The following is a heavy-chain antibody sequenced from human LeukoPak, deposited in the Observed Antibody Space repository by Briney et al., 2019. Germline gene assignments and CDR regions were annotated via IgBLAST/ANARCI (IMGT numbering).Heavy chain of an antibody. D-gene: IGHD2-15*01. CDR2: IYYSGST. CDR3: ARGGRLGYCSGGSCYSFDY. J-gene: IGHJ4*02. CDR1: GGSISSGGYY. Sequence: SETLSLTCTVSGGSISSGGYYWSWIRQHPGKGLEWIGYIYYSGSTYYNPSLKSRVTISVDTSKNQFSLKLSSVTAADTAVYYCARGGRLGYCSGGSCYSFDYWGQGTLVTVSS. V-gene: IGHV4-31*03.